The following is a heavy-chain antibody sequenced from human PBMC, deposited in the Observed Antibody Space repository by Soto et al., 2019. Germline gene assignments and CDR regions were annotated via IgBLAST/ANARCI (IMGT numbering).Heavy chain of an antibody. Sequence: GGSLGLSCAASGFSFSSYGMHWVRQAPGKGLEWVAVISYDGSNKYYADSVKGRFTISRDNSKNTLYLQMNSLRAEDTAVYYCAKDYPLSSTSFDYWGQGTLVSVSS. CDR2: ISYDGSNK. D-gene: IGHD2-2*01. CDR3: AKDYPLSSTSFDY. V-gene: IGHV3-30*18. J-gene: IGHJ4*02. CDR1: GFSFSSYG.